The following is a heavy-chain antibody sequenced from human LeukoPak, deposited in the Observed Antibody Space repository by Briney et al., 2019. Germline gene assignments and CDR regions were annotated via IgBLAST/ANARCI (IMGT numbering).Heavy chain of an antibody. Sequence: GGSLRLSCAASGFTFSSYGMHWVRQAPGKGLEWVAVIWSDGNNRFYADSVKGRFTFSRDNSKNTLSLQMNSLRAEDTAVYYCAKERGPFDAFDIWGPGTRVTASS. V-gene: IGHV3-33*06. J-gene: IGHJ3*02. CDR2: IWSDGNNR. CDR1: GFTFSSYG. CDR3: AKERGPFDAFDI.